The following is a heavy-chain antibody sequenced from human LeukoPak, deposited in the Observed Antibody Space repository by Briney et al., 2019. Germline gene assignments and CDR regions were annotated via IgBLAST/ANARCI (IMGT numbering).Heavy chain of an antibody. J-gene: IGHJ6*03. D-gene: IGHD5-24*01. CDR3: ARDRPPRGGYSSPYYFFYMDV. Sequence: GGSLRLSCAASGFTFSSYGMHWVRQAPGKGLEWVAVISYDGSNKYYADSVKGRFTISRDNAKSTLYLQMNSLRVEDTAVYYCARDRPPRGGYSSPYYFFYMDVWGKGTTVAVSS. CDR1: GFTFSSYG. CDR2: ISYDGSNK. V-gene: IGHV3-30*03.